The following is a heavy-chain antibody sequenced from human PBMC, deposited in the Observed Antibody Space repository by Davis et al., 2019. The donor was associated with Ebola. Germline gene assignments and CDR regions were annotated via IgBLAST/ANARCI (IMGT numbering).Heavy chain of an antibody. CDR1: GGSFNGYY. Sequence: PGGSLRLSCAVYGGSFNGYYWSWIRQPPGKGLEWIGEINHSGSTNYNPSLKSRVTMSVDTSKNQFSLKLSSVTAADTAVYYCARDAILITIFGVVTSMDVWGKGTTVTVSS. CDR2: INHSGST. V-gene: IGHV4-34*01. D-gene: IGHD3-3*01. J-gene: IGHJ6*03. CDR3: ARDAILITIFGVVTSMDV.